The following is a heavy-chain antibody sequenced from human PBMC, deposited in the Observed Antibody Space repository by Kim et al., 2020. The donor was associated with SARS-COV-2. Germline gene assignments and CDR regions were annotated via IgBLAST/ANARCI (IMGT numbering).Heavy chain of an antibody. J-gene: IGHJ6*03. Sequence: SETLSLSCGVYGGSVIGFYWGWFRQAPGKGLEWIGEINRTGGTQKKSSLESRLIMSIDTSRNEVSLKLTSLTAADTAVYYCAVAASYHFFLDLWGKGTTVDVSS. CDR1: GGSVIGFY. V-gene: IGHV4-34*01. CDR3: AVAASYHFFLDL. D-gene: IGHD6-19*01. CDR2: INRTGGT.